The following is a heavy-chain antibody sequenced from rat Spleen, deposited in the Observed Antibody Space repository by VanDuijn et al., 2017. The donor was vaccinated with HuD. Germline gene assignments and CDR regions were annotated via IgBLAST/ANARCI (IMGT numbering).Heavy chain of an antibody. D-gene: IGHD4-2*01. Sequence: EVQLVESGGGLVQPGRSMKLSCAASGFTFSEYDMAWIRQAPTKGLEWVASICYDGGSTYYRDSMKGRFTISRDNAKSTLYLEMNMLRSEDTATYFCTRENWKPDYWGQGVMVTVSS. V-gene: IGHV5-20*01. CDR2: ICYDGGST. J-gene: IGHJ2*01. CDR3: TRENWKPDY. CDR1: GFTFSEYD.